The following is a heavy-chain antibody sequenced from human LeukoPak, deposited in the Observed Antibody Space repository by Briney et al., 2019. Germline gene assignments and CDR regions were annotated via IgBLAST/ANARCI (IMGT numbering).Heavy chain of an antibody. CDR2: ITDSGSNI. CDR1: GFIFSDYY. D-gene: IGHD3-22*01. Sequence: NAGGSLRLSCAASGFIFSDYYMGWIRQAPGRGLEWVSYITDSGSNIYYTDSVKGRFTMSRDNSKKSLYLQMNSLRAEDTAVYYCARAKFDSSRYYYRGFDIWGQGTMVTVSS. V-gene: IGHV3-11*04. J-gene: IGHJ3*02. CDR3: ARAKFDSSRYYYRGFDI.